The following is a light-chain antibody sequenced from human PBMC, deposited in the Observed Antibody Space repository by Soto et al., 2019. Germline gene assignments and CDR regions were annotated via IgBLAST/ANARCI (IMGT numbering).Light chain of an antibody. CDR3: SSYTSSSTLEGV. CDR2: DVS. CDR1: SSDVGGYNY. V-gene: IGLV2-14*01. Sequence: QSVLTQPASVSGSLGQSITISCTGTSSDVGGYNYVSWYQQHPGKAPKLMIYDVSNRPSGVSNRFSGSKSGNTASLTISGLQAEDEADYYCSSYTSSSTLEGVFGTGTKLTVL. J-gene: IGLJ1*01.